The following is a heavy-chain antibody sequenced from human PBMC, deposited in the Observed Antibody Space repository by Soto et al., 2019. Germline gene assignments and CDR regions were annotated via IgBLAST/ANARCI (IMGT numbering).Heavy chain of an antibody. V-gene: IGHV3-30*18. J-gene: IGHJ3*01. CDR2: ISYDGSNK. D-gene: IGHD3-10*01. CDR3: AKWFGELFDGFDV. CDR1: GGSISGYY. Sequence: QASETLSLTCAVSGGSISGYYWSWIRQPPGKGLEWVAVISYDGSNKNYADPVKGRFTISRDTSKNMLYLQMNSLRPEDTAVYYCAKWFGELFDGFDVWGQGTMVTVSS.